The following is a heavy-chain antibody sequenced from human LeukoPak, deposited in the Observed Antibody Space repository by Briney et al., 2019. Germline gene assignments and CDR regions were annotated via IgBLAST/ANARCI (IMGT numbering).Heavy chain of an antibody. CDR3: ARPFDGLFDY. Sequence: SETLSLTCTVSGGSISSSSYYWGWIRQPPGKGLEWIGSIYYSGNTYYNPSLKSRVTISVDRTKNQLSLKLSSVTAPDTAVYYCARPFDGLFDYWGQGTLVTVSS. J-gene: IGHJ4*02. CDR1: GGSISSSSYY. V-gene: IGHV4-39*01. D-gene: IGHD3-9*01. CDR2: IYYSGNT.